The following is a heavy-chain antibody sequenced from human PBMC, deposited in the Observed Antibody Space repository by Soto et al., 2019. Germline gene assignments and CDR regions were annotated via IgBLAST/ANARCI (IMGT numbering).Heavy chain of an antibody. CDR3: STGNYGSLGI. Sequence: EVQLVESGVGLVKSGGSLRLSCAASGFSFNIAWMNWVRQAPGEGLEWVGRVKSKNSGGTTEYAAPVKTRFTISRDDSKNMLYLQMNSLKTEDTAVYYCSTGNYGSLGIWGQGTLVTVSS. CDR2: VKSKNSGGTT. V-gene: IGHV3-15*07. CDR1: GFSFNIAW. J-gene: IGHJ4*02. D-gene: IGHD3-10*01.